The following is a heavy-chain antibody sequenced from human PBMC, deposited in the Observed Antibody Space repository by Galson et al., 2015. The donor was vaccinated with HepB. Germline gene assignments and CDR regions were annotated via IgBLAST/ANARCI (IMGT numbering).Heavy chain of an antibody. D-gene: IGHD2-21*01. J-gene: IGHJ4*02. V-gene: IGHV3-7*01. CDR2: IKQDGSDK. CDR1: GFTFSSYW. Sequence: SLRLSCAASGFTFSSYWMSWVRQAGKGLEWVANIKQDGSDKYYVDSVKGRFTISRDNPKNSLYLQMSSLRAEDTAVYYCARVYWGFGYFEYWGQGTLVTVSS. CDR3: ARVYWGFGYFEY.